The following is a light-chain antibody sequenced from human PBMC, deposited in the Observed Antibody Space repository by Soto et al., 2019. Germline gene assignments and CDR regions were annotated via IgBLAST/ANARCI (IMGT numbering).Light chain of an antibody. V-gene: IGLV2-18*02. CDR1: SSDVGSSNG. CDR3: SSYTSSSTYV. J-gene: IGLJ1*01. CDR2: DVS. Sequence: QSALTQPPSVSGSPGQSVAISCTGTSSDVGSSNGVSWYQQPPGTAPKLMIYDVSNRPSGVPDRFSGSKSGNTASLTISGLQAEDEADYYCSSYTSSSTYVFVTGTKVPV.